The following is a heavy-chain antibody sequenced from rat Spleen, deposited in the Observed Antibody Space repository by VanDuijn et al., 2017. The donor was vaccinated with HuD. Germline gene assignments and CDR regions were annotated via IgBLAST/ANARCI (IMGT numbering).Heavy chain of an antibody. D-gene: IGHD1-11*01. CDR2: IRGAGNT. Sequence: EVQLQESGPGLVKPSQSLSLTCSVTGFSITSAYRWNWIRNFPGHKLEWVGYIRGAGNTHYNPSLRRRVSITRDTSKNQFFLQVNSVTAEDTATYYCARMHYGLDYWGQGVMVTVSS. CDR1: GFSITSAYR. CDR3: ARMHYGLDY. V-gene: IGHV3-3*01. J-gene: IGHJ2*01.